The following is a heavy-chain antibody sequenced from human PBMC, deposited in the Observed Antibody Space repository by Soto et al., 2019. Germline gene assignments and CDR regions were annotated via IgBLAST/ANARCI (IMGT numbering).Heavy chain of an antibody. CDR1: GFTFSSYA. J-gene: IGHJ4*02. CDR3: AKASDMITFGGVIGTFDY. V-gene: IGHV3-23*01. Sequence: EVQLLESEGGLVQPGGSLRLSCAASGFTFSSYAMSWVRQAPGKGLEWVSAISGSGGSTYYADSVKGRFTISRDNSKNTLYLQMNSLRAEDTAVYYCAKASDMITFGGVIGTFDYWGQGTLVTVSS. D-gene: IGHD3-16*02. CDR2: ISGSGGST.